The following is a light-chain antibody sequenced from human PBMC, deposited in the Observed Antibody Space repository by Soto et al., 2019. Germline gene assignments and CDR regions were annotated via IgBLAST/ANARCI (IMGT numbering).Light chain of an antibody. V-gene: IGKV3-15*01. CDR3: HHSSNWPTT. CDR2: YAS. CDR1: ESVRSN. Sequence: EVVMTQSPATLSVSPGERVTLSCRASESVRSNLAWYQQHPGHGPSLLITYASTRATGVPDRFTGSGSGTEFTLTISVLQSEEFGVSHCHHSSNWPTTFGPGTKVEIK. J-gene: IGKJ3*01.